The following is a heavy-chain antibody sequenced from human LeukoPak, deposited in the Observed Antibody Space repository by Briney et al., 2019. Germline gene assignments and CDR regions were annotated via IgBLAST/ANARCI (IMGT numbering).Heavy chain of an antibody. CDR1: GGTFSSYA. CDR2: IIPIFGTA. CDR3: ARGGRIAVAGSFDY. Sequence: GSSVKVSCKASGGTFSSYAISWVRRAPGQGLEWMGGIIPIFGTANYAQKFQGRVTITADESTSTAYMELSSLRSEDTAVYYCARGGRIAVAGSFDYWGQGTLVTVSS. J-gene: IGHJ4*02. V-gene: IGHV1-69*01. D-gene: IGHD6-19*01.